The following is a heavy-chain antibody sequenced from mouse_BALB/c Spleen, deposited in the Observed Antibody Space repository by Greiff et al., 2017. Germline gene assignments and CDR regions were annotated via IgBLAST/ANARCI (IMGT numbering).Heavy chain of an antibody. Sequence: VQLQQSGAELVKPGASVKLSCTASGFNITDAYMHWVKQRPEQGLEWIGRIDPANGNTKYDPKFQGKATITADTSSNTAYLQLSSLTSEDTAVYYGARRGDYGSYPYAMDYWGQGTSVTVAA. CDR1: GFNITDAY. CDR3: ARRGDYGSYPYAMDY. V-gene: IGHV14-3*02. CDR2: IDPANGNT. D-gene: IGHD2-1*01. J-gene: IGHJ4*01.